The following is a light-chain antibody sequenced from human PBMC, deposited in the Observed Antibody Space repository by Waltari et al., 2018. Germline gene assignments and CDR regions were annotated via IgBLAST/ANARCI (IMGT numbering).Light chain of an antibody. J-gene: IGKJ2*01. CDR1: QDISNH. V-gene: IGKV1-33*01. CDR2: DAS. Sequence: DIQMTQSPSSLSASVGDRVTITCQASQDISNHLNWYQQKPGKAPNLVIYDASNLETGVPSRVSGSGSGTDFTFTIASLQPEDIATYHCQQYDNPPYTFGQGTKLEI. CDR3: QQYDNPPYT.